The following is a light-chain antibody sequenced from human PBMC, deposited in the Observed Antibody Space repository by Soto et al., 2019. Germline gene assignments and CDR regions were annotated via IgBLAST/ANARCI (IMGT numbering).Light chain of an antibody. CDR3: LQYSSHSWT. V-gene: IGKV1-5*01. Sequence: DIQMTQSPSTLSASIGDRVTITCRASRSISDWLAWYQQKPGKAPELLIFDASSLKSGVPSRFSGGGSGTEFTLTISRLQPDDVATYHCLQYSSHSWTFGQGTKVDIK. CDR2: DAS. J-gene: IGKJ1*01. CDR1: RSISDW.